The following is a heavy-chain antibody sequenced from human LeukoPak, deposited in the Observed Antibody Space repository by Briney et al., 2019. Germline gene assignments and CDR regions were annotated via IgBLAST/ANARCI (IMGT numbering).Heavy chain of an antibody. D-gene: IGHD5-24*01. CDR2: ISGDGGST. CDR1: GFTFDDYA. V-gene: IGHV3-43*02. Sequence: GGSLRLSCAASGFTFDDYAMHWVRQAPGKGLEWVSLISGDGGSTYYADSVKGRFTISRDNSKNSLYLQMNSLRTEDTALYYCAKDVRDGYNYADQGYFRHWGQGTLVTVSS. J-gene: IGHJ1*01. CDR3: AKDVRDGYNYADQGYFRH.